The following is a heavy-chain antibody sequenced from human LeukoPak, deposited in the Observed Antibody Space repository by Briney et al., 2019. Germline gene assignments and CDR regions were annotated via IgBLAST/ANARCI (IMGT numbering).Heavy chain of an antibody. CDR1: GFTFSSYA. CDR2: IGGSGGST. Sequence: GGSLRLSCAASGFTFSSYAMSWVRQAPGKGLEWVSAIGGSGGSTYYADSVKGRFTISRDNSKNTLYLQMNSLRAEDTAVYYCAKIRCGGDCLSYYYYYGMDVWGQGTTVTVSS. CDR3: AKIRCGGDCLSYYYYYGMDV. J-gene: IGHJ6*02. V-gene: IGHV3-23*01. D-gene: IGHD2-21*02.